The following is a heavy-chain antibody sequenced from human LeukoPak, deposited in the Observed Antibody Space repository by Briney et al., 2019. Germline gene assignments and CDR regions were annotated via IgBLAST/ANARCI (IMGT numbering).Heavy chain of an antibody. D-gene: IGHD2-2*01. V-gene: IGHV3-23*01. Sequence: GGSLRLSCAASGFTFSSYAMSWVRQAPGKGLEWVSAISGSGGSTYYADSVKGRFTISRDNSKNTLYLQTNSLRAEDTAVYYCAKADCSSTSCYAEYNWFDRWGQGTLVTVSS. CDR3: AKADCSSTSCYAEYNWFDR. CDR2: ISGSGGST. CDR1: GFTFSSYA. J-gene: IGHJ5*02.